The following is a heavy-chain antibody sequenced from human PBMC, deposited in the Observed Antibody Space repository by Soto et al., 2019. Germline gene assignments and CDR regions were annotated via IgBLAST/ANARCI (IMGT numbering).Heavy chain of an antibody. CDR1: GFTFLSYA. V-gene: IGHV3-30*18. CDR3: AKDRGYCANDGACRFFDF. Sequence: GSLRLSCAASGFTFLSYAIHFVRQSAFKWLEWVAVISYDGSYKYYADSVQGRFTSSRDNSRNTLYLQMNSLRPEDTAVYYCAKDRGYCANDGACRFFDFWGQGALVTVSS. CDR2: ISYDGSYK. D-gene: IGHD2-8*01. J-gene: IGHJ4*02.